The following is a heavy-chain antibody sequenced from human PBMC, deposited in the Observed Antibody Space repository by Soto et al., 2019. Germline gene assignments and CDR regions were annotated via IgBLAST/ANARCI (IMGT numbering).Heavy chain of an antibody. CDR1: GYTFTSYY. D-gene: IGHD4-17*01. Sequence: ASVKVSCKASGYTFTSYYMHWVRQAPGQGLEWMGIIHPSGGITTYAQKFQGRVTMTRDTSTSTVYMELSSLRSDDTAVYYCARGKWYGGPQPSNFDYWGQGTLVTLSS. J-gene: IGHJ4*02. V-gene: IGHV1-46*01. CDR2: IHPSGGIT. CDR3: ARGKWYGGPQPSNFDY.